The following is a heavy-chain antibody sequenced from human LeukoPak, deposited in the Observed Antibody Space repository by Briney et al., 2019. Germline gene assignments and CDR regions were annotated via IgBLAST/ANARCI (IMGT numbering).Heavy chain of an antibody. D-gene: IGHD6-6*01. CDR1: GFTFDDYA. J-gene: IGHJ6*02. CDR3: AKGEAARPEDYYYYGMDV. Sequence: GGSLRLSCAASGFTFDDYAMHWVRQAPGKGLEWVSGISRNSGSIGYADSVKGRFTISRDNAKNSLYLQMNSLRAEDTALYYCAKGEAARPEDYYYYGMDVWGQGTTVTVSS. V-gene: IGHV3-9*01. CDR2: ISRNSGSI.